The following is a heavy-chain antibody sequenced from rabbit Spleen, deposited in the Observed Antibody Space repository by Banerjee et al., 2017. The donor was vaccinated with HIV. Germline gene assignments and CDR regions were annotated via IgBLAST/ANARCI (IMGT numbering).Heavy chain of an antibody. D-gene: IGHD2-1*01. CDR1: GVSLNDKDV. CDR3: AKGSDSATSIDL. CDR2: INIFTGKS. Sequence: QEQLEESGGGLVKPEGSLTLTCKASGVSLNDKDVMCWVRQAPGKGLEWIACINIFTGKSVYASWAKGRFTISKTSSTTVTLQMTSLTAADTASYFCAKGSDSATSIDLWGPGTLVTVS. J-gene: IGHJ6*01. V-gene: IGHV1S45*01.